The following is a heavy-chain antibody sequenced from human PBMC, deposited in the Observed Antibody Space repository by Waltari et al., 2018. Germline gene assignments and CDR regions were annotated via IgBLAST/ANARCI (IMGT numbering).Heavy chain of an antibody. Sequence: QVQLVQSGAEVKKPGASVKVSCKVSGYTLTELSMHWVRQAPGKGLEWMGGVDPEDGETIDAQKFQGRVTMTEDTSTDTAYMELSSLRSEDTAVYYCATDPWRGYSYGHLNYWGQGTLVTVSS. V-gene: IGHV1-24*01. D-gene: IGHD5-18*01. CDR3: ATDPWRGYSYGHLNY. CDR2: VDPEDGET. J-gene: IGHJ4*02. CDR1: GYTLTELS.